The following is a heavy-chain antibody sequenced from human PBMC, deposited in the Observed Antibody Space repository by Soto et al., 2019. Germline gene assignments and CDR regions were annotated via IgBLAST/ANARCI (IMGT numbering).Heavy chain of an antibody. CDR1: GFTLSSNY. CDR2: FYSDNGT. CDR3: AKVSWEIDF. V-gene: IGHV3-66*01. J-gene: IGHJ4*02. D-gene: IGHD1-26*01. Sequence: TGESLILSWVSSGFTLSSNYMSWVRQVPGKGLQWVSVFYSDNGTYYADSVKGRFTISIDNSKNTMFLQMNSLRAEDTAVYYCAKVSWEIDFWGQGTLVTVSS.